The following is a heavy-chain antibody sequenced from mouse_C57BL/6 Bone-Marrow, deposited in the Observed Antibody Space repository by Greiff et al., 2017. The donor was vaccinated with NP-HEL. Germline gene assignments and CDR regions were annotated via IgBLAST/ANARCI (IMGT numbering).Heavy chain of an antibody. CDR3: ARGDCNFHYYAMDY. CDR1: GYTFTTYP. J-gene: IGHJ4*01. D-gene: IGHD2-1*01. V-gene: IGHV1-47*01. Sequence: LVESGAELVKPGASVKMSCKASGYTFTTYPIEWMKQNHGKSLEWIGNFHPYNDDTKYNEKFKGKATLTVEKSSSTVYLEISRLTSDDSAFYYCARGDCNFHYYAMDYWGQGTSVTVSS. CDR2: FHPYNDDT.